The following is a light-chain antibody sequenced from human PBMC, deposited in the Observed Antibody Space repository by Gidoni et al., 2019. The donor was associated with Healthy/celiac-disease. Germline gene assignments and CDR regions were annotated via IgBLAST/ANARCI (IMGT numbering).Light chain of an antibody. Sequence: IVLTQSPRTLALSPGERATLSCRASQSVSSSYLAWYQQKPGQAPRLLIYGASSRATGIPDRFSGSGSGTDFTLTISRLEPEDFAVYYCQQYGSSPPVTFGQGTKVEIK. CDR2: GAS. CDR3: QQYGSSPPVT. V-gene: IGKV3-20*01. CDR1: QSVSSSY. J-gene: IGKJ1*01.